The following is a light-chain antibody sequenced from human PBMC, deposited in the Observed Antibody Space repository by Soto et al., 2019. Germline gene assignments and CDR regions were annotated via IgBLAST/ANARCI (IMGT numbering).Light chain of an antibody. V-gene: IGLV1-44*01. CDR1: SSNIGDNN. CDR2: AND. Sequence: QSVLTQPPSASGTPGQRVTISCSGSSSNIGDNNVNWYQKLPGTAPKLLIFANDQRPSGVPDRFSGAKSGTSASLAISGLQSEDEADDYCATWDDRPNVFYVFGTGTKLTVL. J-gene: IGLJ1*01. CDR3: ATWDDRPNVFYV.